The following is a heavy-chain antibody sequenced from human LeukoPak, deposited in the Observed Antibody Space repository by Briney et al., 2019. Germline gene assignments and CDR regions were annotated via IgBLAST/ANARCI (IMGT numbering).Heavy chain of an antibody. Sequence: GASVKVSCKASGYTYTSYGISWVRQAPGQGLEWMGWMSAYNGNTNYAQKLQGRLTLPTDTYTSTAYMELRSLRSDDTAVYYCARVSIDYDFWSGYSYYYYMDVWGRGTAVTVSS. CDR2: MSAYNGNT. D-gene: IGHD3-3*01. V-gene: IGHV1-18*01. CDR3: ARVSIDYDFWSGYSYYYYMDV. J-gene: IGHJ6*03. CDR1: GYTYTSYG.